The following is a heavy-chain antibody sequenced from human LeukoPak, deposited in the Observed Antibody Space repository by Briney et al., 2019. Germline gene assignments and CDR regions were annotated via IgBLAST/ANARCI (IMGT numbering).Heavy chain of an antibody. Sequence: SVKVSCKASGGTFSSYAISWVRQAPGQGLEWMGRIIPILGIANYAQKFQGRVTITADKSTSTAYMELSSLRSEDTAVYYCARDSGSYYAKGGADYWGQGTLVTVSS. CDR2: IIPILGIA. V-gene: IGHV1-69*04. D-gene: IGHD1-26*01. CDR3: ARDSGSYYAKGGADY. CDR1: GGTFSSYA. J-gene: IGHJ4*02.